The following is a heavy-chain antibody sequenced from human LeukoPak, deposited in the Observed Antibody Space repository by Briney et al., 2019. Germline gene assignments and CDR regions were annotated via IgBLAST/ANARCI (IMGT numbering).Heavy chain of an antibody. CDR1: GYTFTSYG. V-gene: IGHV1-18*01. CDR3: TRDVGSVVLLDYYDSSGHDAFDI. Sequence: ASVKVSCKASGYTFTSYGISWVRQAPGQGLEWMGWISAYNGNTNYAQKLQGRVTMTTDTSTSTAYMELRSLRSDDTAVYYCTRDVGSVVLLDYYDSSGHDAFDIWGQGTMVTVSS. D-gene: IGHD3-22*01. CDR2: ISAYNGNT. J-gene: IGHJ3*02.